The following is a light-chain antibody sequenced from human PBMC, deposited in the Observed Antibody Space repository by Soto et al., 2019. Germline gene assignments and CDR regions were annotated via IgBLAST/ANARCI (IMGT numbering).Light chain of an antibody. V-gene: IGKV3-11*01. CDR2: DVS. CDR1: QSVAPY. Sequence: EIILTQSPATLSLSPGERATLSCTASQSVAPYLLWYQQKPGQAPRLLTYDVSKRATGIPARFSGTGSGSDFTLTISSLEPEDSAVYFCQQRSVWPPITFGQGTRLEIK. J-gene: IGKJ5*01. CDR3: QQRSVWPPIT.